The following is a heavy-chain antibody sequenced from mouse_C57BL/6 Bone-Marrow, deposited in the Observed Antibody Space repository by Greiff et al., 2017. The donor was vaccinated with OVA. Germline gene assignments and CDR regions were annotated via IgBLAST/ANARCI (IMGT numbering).Heavy chain of an antibody. CDR2: IDPENGDT. J-gene: IGHJ3*01. CDR1: GFNIKDDY. Sequence: EVKLMESGAELVRPGASVKLSCTASGFNIKDDYMHWVKQRPEQGLEWIGWIDPENGDTEYASKFQGKATITADTSSNTAYLQLSSLTSEDTAVYYCTTPEDSSGYWFAYWGQGTLVTVSA. D-gene: IGHD3-2*02. V-gene: IGHV14-4*01. CDR3: TTPEDSSGYWFAY.